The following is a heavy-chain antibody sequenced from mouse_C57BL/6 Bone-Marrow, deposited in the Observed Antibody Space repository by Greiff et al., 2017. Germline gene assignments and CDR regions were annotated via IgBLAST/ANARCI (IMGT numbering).Heavy chain of an antibody. CDR1: GFTFSSYG. V-gene: IGHV5-6*01. Sequence: EVQGVESGGDLVKPGGSLKLSCAASGFTFSSYGMSWVRQTPDKRLEWVATISSGGSYTYYPDSVKGRFTISRDNAKNTLYLQMSSLKSEDTAMYYSSRPSFITTVVAPLYAMDDWGQGTSVTVSS. CDR2: ISSGGSYT. CDR3: SRPSFITTVVAPLYAMDD. D-gene: IGHD1-1*01. J-gene: IGHJ4*01.